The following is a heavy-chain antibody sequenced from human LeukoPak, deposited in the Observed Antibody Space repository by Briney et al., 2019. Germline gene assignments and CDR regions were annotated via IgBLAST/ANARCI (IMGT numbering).Heavy chain of an antibody. Sequence: ASVKVSCKASGYAFTGYYIHRVRQAPGQGLEWMGWINPNSGGTNYAQKFQGRVTMTRDTSISTAYMELSRLRSDDTAVYYCARVGATGTTSPFDYWGQGTLVTVSS. D-gene: IGHD1-1*01. V-gene: IGHV1-2*02. CDR1: GYAFTGYY. CDR2: INPNSGGT. CDR3: ARVGATGTTSPFDY. J-gene: IGHJ4*02.